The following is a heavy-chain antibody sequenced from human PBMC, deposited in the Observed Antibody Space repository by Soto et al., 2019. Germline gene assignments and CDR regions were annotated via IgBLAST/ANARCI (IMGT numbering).Heavy chain of an antibody. D-gene: IGHD3-16*01. CDR2: IRSKAYGGTT. Sequence: GGSLRLSCTASGFTFGDYAMSWVRQAPGKGLEWVGFIRSKAYGGTTEYAASVKGRFTISRDDSKSIAYLQMNSLKTEDTAVYYCTRDREDAYVWGSCPQNWGQGTLVTVYS. J-gene: IGHJ4*02. CDR1: GFTFGDYA. V-gene: IGHV3-49*04. CDR3: TRDREDAYVWGSCPQN.